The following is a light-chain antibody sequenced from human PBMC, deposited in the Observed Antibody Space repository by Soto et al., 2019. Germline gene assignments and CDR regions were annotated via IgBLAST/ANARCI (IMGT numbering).Light chain of an antibody. Sequence: QSVLTQPASVSGSPGQSITISCTGTSSDVGSYNLVSWYQQIPGKAPKLMIYEVSKRPSGVSTRFSGSKSGNTASLTISGLQAEDEAHYFCYSYAGSSTYVFGTGTKATVL. CDR1: SSDVGSYNL. CDR2: EVS. V-gene: IGLV2-23*02. J-gene: IGLJ1*01. CDR3: YSYAGSSTYV.